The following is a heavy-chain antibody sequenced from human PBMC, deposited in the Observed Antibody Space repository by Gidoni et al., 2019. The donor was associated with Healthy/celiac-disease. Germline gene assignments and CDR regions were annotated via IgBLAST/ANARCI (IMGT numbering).Heavy chain of an antibody. CDR2: INHSGST. V-gene: IGHV4-34*01. D-gene: IGHD2-15*01. Sequence: QVQLQQWGAGLLKPSETLSLTCAVYGGSFSGYYWSWIRQPPGKGLEWIGEINHSGSTNYKPSLKSRVTISVDTSKNQFSLKLSSVTAADTAVYYCARGRRGSYCSGGSCYRIRGWYFDYWGQGTLVTVSS. J-gene: IGHJ4*02. CDR3: ARGRRGSYCSGGSCYRIRGWYFDY. CDR1: GGSFSGYY.